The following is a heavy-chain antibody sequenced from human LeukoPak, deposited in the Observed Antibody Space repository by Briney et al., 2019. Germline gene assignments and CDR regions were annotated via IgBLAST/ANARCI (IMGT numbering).Heavy chain of an antibody. CDR1: GYTLTELS. J-gene: IGHJ4*02. CDR2: FDPEDGET. Sequence: ASVKVSCKVSGYTLTELSMHWVRQAPGKGLEWMGGFDPEDGETIYAQKFQGRVTMTEDTSTDTAYMELSSLRSEDTAVYYCATDLSMVRGVISDYWGQGTLVTVSS. CDR3: ATDLSMVRGVISDY. D-gene: IGHD3-10*01. V-gene: IGHV1-24*01.